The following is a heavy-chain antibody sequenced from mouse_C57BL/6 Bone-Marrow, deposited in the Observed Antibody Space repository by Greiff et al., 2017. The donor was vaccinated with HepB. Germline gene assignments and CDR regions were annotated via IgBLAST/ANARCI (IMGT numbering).Heavy chain of an antibody. CDR1: GFTFSDYY. CDR3: ARQEGDGYCYYYAMDY. V-gene: IGHV5-12*01. CDR2: ISNGGGST. D-gene: IGHD2-3*01. J-gene: IGHJ4*01. Sequence: DVMLVESGGGLVQPGGSLKLSCAASGFTFSDYYMYWVRQTPEKRLEWVAYISNGGGSTYYPDTVKGRFTISRDNAKNTLYLQMSRLKSEDTAMYYCARQEGDGYCYYYAMDYWGQGTSVTVSS.